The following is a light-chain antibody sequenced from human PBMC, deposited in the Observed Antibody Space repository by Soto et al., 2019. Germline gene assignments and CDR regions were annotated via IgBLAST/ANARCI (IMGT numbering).Light chain of an antibody. J-gene: IGKJ2*01. V-gene: IGKV3-20*01. CDR3: QQYGSSPQT. Sequence: ELVLTQSPGTLSLSPGERATLSCRASQSVTSSYLAWYQQKPGQAPRLLIYGASSRATGIPDRFSGSESGTDFTLTVSRLEPEDFAVYYCQQYGSSPQTCGQGTKLEIK. CDR2: GAS. CDR1: QSVTSSY.